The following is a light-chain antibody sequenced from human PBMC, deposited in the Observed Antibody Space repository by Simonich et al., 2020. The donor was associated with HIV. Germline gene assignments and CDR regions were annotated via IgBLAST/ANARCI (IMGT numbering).Light chain of an antibody. V-gene: IGKV4-1*01. CDR1: RSVLNRSNNKNY. J-gene: IGKJ1*01. Sequence: DIVMTQSPDSLAGSLGERATVNCRSSRSVLNRSNNKNYLAWYQQKPGQPPKLLIYWASTRESGVPDRFSASGSGTDFTLTISSLQAEDVAIYYCQQYYSTPPTFGQGTKVEIK. CDR2: WAS. CDR3: QQYYSTPPT.